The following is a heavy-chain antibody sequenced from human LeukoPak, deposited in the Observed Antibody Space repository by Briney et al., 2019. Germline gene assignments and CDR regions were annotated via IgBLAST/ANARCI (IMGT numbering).Heavy chain of an antibody. D-gene: IGHD6-13*01. CDR2: IKQDGTEK. Sequence: PGGSLRLSCAGSGFTFRSYWMNWVRQAPGKGLEWLAIIKQDGTEKHYKGSVEGRFTISRDNAKDSLHLQMNSLRAEDTAVYYCARALQQLDYYYYYGMDVWGQGTTVTVSS. J-gene: IGHJ6*02. CDR3: ARALQQLDYYYYYGMDV. CDR1: GFTFRSYW. V-gene: IGHV3-7*01.